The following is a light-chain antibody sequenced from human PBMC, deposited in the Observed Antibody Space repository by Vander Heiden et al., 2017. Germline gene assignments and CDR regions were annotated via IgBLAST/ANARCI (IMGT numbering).Light chain of an antibody. CDR1: QTVSSNY. J-gene: IGKJ5*01. CDR2: GAS. Sequence: EIVLTQSPGTLSLSPGERATLSCRASQTVSSNYLAWYQQKPGQAPRLLIYGASSMATGIPDRFSGSGSGTDFTLTISRLEPRDFAIYYCQQYGSTPRVTFGQGTRLEIK. V-gene: IGKV3-20*01. CDR3: QQYGSTPRVT.